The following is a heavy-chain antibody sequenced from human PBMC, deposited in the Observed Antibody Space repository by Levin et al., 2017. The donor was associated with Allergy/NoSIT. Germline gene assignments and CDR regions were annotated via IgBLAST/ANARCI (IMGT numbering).Heavy chain of an antibody. CDR2: IIAGNGNT. V-gene: IGHV1-3*01. CDR3: AREPDYHNYPDGMDV. J-gene: IGHJ6*02. D-gene: IGHD4-11*01. CDR1: GFTFTSFA. Sequence: ASVKVSCKASGFTFTSFAKNWVRKAPGQRLEWIGWIIAGNGNTKYSQKFQGRVTITRDTSAKTAYMELRTLRSEDTAVYYCAREPDYHNYPDGMDVWGQGTTVTVSS.